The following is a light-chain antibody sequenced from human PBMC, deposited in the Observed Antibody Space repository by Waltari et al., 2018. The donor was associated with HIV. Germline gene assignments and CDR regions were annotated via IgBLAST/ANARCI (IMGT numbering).Light chain of an antibody. CDR3: YSTVTINTPR. CDR2: EDE. J-gene: IGLJ2*01. V-gene: IGLV3-10*01. Sequence: SFELTQPPSVSVPPRQTARITCSGDELPKKYVYWYQQRSGQAPVLVIFEDERRPFGIPGRFPGSSSETVATLTNSGAQVDDEADCCCYSTVTINTPRFGGGTKLTVL. CDR1: ELPKKY.